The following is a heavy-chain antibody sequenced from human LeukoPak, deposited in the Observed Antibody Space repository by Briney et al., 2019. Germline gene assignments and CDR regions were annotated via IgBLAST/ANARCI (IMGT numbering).Heavy chain of an antibody. D-gene: IGHD3-10*02. CDR3: ARDRMLSDY. J-gene: IGHJ4*02. V-gene: IGHV3-7*01. CDR1: GVSFSNYW. CDR2: IKQDGSEK. Sequence: GGSLRLSCAASGVSFSNYWMSWVRQAPGKGLEWVANIKQDGSEKYYVDSVKGRFTISRDNAKNSLYLQMSSLRAEDTAVYYYARDRMLSDYWGQGTLVTVSS.